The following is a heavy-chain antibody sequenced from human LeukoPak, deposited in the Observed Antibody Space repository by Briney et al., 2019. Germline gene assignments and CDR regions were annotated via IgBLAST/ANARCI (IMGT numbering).Heavy chain of an antibody. CDR2: INGDGSST. CDR1: GFTFTSSW. CDR3: AKMDVG. D-gene: IGHD5-24*01. J-gene: IGHJ4*02. Sequence: GGSLRLSCAASGFTFTSSWMHWVRQAPGKGLVWVSRINGDGSSTSYADSVKGRFTIPRDNAKNTVYLQMNSLRAEDTAVYYCAKMDVGWGQGTLVTVSS. V-gene: IGHV3-74*01.